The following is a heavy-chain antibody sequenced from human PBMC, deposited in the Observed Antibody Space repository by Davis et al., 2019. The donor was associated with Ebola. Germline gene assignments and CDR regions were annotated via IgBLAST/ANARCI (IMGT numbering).Heavy chain of an antibody. CDR3: ARGRGGGSSGWYYFDY. J-gene: IGHJ4*02. Sequence: ASVKVSCKASGYTFTSYGISWVRQAPGQGLEWMGWISAYNGNTNYAQKLQGRVTITADESTSTAYMELSSLRSEDTAVYYCARGRGGGSSGWYYFDYWGQGTLVTVSS. D-gene: IGHD6-19*01. CDR1: GYTFTSYG. V-gene: IGHV1-18*01. CDR2: ISAYNGNT.